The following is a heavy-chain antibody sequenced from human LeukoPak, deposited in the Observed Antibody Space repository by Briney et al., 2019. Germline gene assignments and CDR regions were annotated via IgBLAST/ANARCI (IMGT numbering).Heavy chain of an antibody. J-gene: IGHJ4*02. CDR1: GFTFSSYA. V-gene: IGHV3-23*01. CDR3: AKGRAVGESYYDY. D-gene: IGHD1-26*01. CDR2: IGGSGGST. Sequence: PGGSLRLPCAASGFTFSSYAMSWVRQAPGKGLEWVSAIGGSGGSTYYADSVKGRFTISRDNSKNTLFLQMSSLRAEDTAVYYCAKGRAVGESYYDYWGQGTLVTVSS.